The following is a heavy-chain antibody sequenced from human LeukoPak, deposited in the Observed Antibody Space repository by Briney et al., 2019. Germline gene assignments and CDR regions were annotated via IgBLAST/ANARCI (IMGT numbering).Heavy chain of an antibody. Sequence: GGSLRLSCAASGFTFSSYAMSWVRQAPGKGLEWVSAISGSGGSTYYADSVEGRFTISRDNSKNTLYLQMNSLRAEDTAVYYCAMTTVTTFRPGAFDIWGQGTMVTVSS. J-gene: IGHJ3*02. V-gene: IGHV3-23*01. D-gene: IGHD4-17*01. CDR2: ISGSGGST. CDR3: AMTTVTTFRPGAFDI. CDR1: GFTFSSYA.